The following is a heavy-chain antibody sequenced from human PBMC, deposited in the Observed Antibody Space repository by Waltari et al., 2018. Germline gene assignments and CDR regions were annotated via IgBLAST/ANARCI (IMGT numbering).Heavy chain of an antibody. CDR1: GGSISSSRYY. D-gene: IGHD3-10*01. J-gene: IGHJ5*02. V-gene: IGHV4-39*01. CDR3: ARLRYYYGSGRGWFDP. Sequence: QLQLQESGPGLVKPSETLSLTYTVSGGSISSSRYYWGWIRQPPGKGLEWIGSIYYSGSTYYNPSLKSRVTISVDTSKNQFSLKLSSVTAADTAVYYCARLRYYYGSGRGWFDPWGQGTLVTVSS. CDR2: IYYSGST.